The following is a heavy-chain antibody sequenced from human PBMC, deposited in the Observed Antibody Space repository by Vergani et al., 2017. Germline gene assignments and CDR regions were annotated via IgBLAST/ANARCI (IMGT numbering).Heavy chain of an antibody. J-gene: IGHJ5*02. V-gene: IGHV4-31*03. CDR3: APPSSSSSPFLSAPSFDP. CDR1: GGSISSGGYY. CDR2: IYYSGST. Sequence: QVQLQESGPGLVKPSQTLSLTCTVSGGSISSGGYYWSWIRQHPGKGLEWIGYIYYSGSTYYNPSLKSRVTISVDTSKNQFSLKLSSVTAADPAVYYSAPPSSSSSPFLSAPSFDPWGQGTLVTVSS.